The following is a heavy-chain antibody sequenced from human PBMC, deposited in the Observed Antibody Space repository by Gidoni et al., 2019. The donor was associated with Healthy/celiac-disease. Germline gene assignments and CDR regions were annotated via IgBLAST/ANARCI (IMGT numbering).Heavy chain of an antibody. CDR3: AKGPRTMIVVVNRGGMDV. CDR1: GFTFSSYA. Sequence: QVQLVESGGGVVQPGRSMRLSCAASGFTFSSYAMHWVRQAPGKGLEGVAVISYDGSNKYYSDSVKGRFTISRDNSKNTLYLQMNSLRAEDTAVYYCAKGPRTMIVVVNRGGMDVWGQGTTVTVSS. CDR2: ISYDGSNK. J-gene: IGHJ6*02. D-gene: IGHD3-22*01. V-gene: IGHV3-30-3*01.